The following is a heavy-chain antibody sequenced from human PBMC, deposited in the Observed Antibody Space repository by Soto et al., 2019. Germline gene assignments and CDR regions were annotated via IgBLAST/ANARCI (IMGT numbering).Heavy chain of an antibody. CDR1: GGSISSYY. D-gene: IGHD3-10*01. J-gene: IGHJ4*02. CDR3: ARGILWFGELNFDY. Sequence: LSLTCTVSGGSISSYYWSWIRQPAGRGLEWIGRIYTSGSTNYNPSLKSRVTMSVDTSKNQFSLKLSSVTAADTAVYYCARGILWFGELNFDYSGQGTLVTVYS. V-gene: IGHV4-4*07. CDR2: IYTSGST.